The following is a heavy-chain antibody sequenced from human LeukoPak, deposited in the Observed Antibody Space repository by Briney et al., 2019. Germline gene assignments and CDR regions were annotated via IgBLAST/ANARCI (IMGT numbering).Heavy chain of an antibody. Sequence: GGSLRLSCAASGFTFDDYAMHWVRQAPGKGLEWVSGISWNSGSIGYADSVKGRFTISRDNSKNTLYLQMNSLRAEDTAVYYCAKFQQLVHGGCDYWGQGTLVTVSS. J-gene: IGHJ4*02. V-gene: IGHV3-9*01. CDR3: AKFQQLVHGGCDY. D-gene: IGHD6-13*01. CDR1: GFTFDDYA. CDR2: ISWNSGSI.